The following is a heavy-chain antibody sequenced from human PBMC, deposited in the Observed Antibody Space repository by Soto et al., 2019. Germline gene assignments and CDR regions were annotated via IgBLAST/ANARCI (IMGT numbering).Heavy chain of an antibody. CDR1: GGSISSGGYS. CDR2: IYHSGST. Sequence: SETLSLTCAVSGGSISSGGYSWSWIRQPPGKGLEWIGYIYHSGSTYYNPSLKSRVIISVDRSKNQFSLKLSSVTAADTAVYYCARITGYSYGIDYWGQGTLVTVSS. CDR3: ARITGYSYGIDY. V-gene: IGHV4-30-2*01. D-gene: IGHD5-18*01. J-gene: IGHJ4*02.